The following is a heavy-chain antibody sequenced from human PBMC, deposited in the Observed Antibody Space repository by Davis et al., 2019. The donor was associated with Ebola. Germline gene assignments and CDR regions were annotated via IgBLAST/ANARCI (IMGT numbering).Heavy chain of an antibody. J-gene: IGHJ4*02. CDR3: ARDKRDYGEVDY. CDR1: GFTFSSYW. CDR2: IKQDGSEK. Sequence: GESLKISCAASGFTFSSYWMSWVRQAPGKGLEWVANIKQDGSEKYYVDSVKGRFTISRDNAKNSLYLQMNSLRAEDTAVYYCARDKRDYGEVDYWGQGTLVTVSS. V-gene: IGHV3-7*01. D-gene: IGHD4-17*01.